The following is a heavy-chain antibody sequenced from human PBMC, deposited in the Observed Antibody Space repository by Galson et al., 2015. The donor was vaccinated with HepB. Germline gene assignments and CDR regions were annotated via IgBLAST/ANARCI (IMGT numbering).Heavy chain of an antibody. D-gene: IGHD2-2*01. CDR3: ARALRYCSSTSCYDWFDP. Sequence: SVKVSCKASGYTFTSYDINWVRQATGQGLEWMGWMNPNSGNTGYAQKFQGRVTMTRNTSISAAYMELSSLRSEDTAVYYCARALRYCSSTSCYDWFDPWGQGTLVTVSS. CDR2: MNPNSGNT. V-gene: IGHV1-8*01. J-gene: IGHJ5*02. CDR1: GYTFTSYD.